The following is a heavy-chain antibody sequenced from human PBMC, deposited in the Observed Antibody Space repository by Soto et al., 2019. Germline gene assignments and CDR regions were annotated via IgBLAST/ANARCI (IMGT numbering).Heavy chain of an antibody. CDR3: ARLRATFGVVIEIQQFYGMDA. CDR2: IIPMFGTP. CDR1: GGSFSSYA. J-gene: IGHJ6*02. Sequence: QVQLVQSGAEVKKPGSSVKVSCKASGGSFSSYAINWVRQAPGQGLEWMGGIIPMFGTPNYAQKFQGRLTITADESTRTAYMELSSLRSEDTAVYYCARLRATFGVVIEIQQFYGMDAWGQGTTVTVSS. D-gene: IGHD3-3*01. V-gene: IGHV1-69*12.